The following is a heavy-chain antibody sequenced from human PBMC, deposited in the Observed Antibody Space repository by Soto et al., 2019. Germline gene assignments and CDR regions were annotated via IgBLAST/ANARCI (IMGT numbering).Heavy chain of an antibody. CDR2: ISNSGGST. CDR3: AKRDGGY. V-gene: IGHV3-23*01. J-gene: IGHJ4*02. D-gene: IGHD4-17*01. CDR1: GFTFSSYA. Sequence: GGSLRLSCAASGFTFSSYAMSWVRQAPGKGLEWVSGISNSGGSTYYADSVKGRFNISRDNSKNTLYVQMNSLRAEDTAIYYCAKRDGGYWGQGTLVTVS.